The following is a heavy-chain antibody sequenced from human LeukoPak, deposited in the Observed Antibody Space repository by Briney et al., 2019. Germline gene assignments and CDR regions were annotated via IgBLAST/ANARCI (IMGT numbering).Heavy chain of an antibody. D-gene: IGHD2/OR15-2a*01. J-gene: IGHJ4*02. V-gene: IGHV3-48*04. CDR3: AREYVN. Sequence: QTGGSLRLSCVASGLSFSTYSMNWVRQAPGKGLEWVSQISSSSDTIYYIDSVKGRFTISRDNAKNSLYLQMNNLRAEDTAVYYCAREYVNWGQGTLVTVSS. CDR2: ISSSSDTI. CDR1: GLSFSTYS.